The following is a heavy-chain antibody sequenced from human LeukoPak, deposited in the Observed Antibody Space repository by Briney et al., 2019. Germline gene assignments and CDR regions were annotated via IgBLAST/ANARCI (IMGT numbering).Heavy chain of an antibody. V-gene: IGHV3-66*01. CDR2: IYSGGAT. CDR1: EFNVSNSF. CDR3: ARAQQTDFGVGAMDV. Sequence: GGSLRLSCTASEFNVSNSFIHWVRQAPGKGLEWVSVIYSGGATYFTDSVKGRFSISRDIFKNTVYLQMSSLRVDDTAVFYCARAQQTDFGVGAMDVWGQGTTVTVSS. D-gene: IGHD4-17*01. J-gene: IGHJ6*02.